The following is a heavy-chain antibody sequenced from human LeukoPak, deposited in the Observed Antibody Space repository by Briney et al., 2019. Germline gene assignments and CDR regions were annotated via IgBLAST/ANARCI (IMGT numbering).Heavy chain of an antibody. CDR2: IYYSGST. V-gene: IGHV4-39*01. D-gene: IGHD3-16*02. CDR3: ASRSLSTSDY. J-gene: IGHJ4*02. Sequence: SETLSLTCTVPGGSISSSSYYWGWIRQPPGKGLEWIGSIYYSGSTYYNPSLKSRVTISVDTSKNQFSLKLSSVTAADTAVYYCASRSLSTSDYWGQGTLVTVSS. CDR1: GGSISSSSYY.